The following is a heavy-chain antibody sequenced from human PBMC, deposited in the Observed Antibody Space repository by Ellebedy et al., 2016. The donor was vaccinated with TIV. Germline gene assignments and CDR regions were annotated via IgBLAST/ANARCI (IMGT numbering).Heavy chain of an antibody. J-gene: IGHJ4*02. D-gene: IGHD1-1*01. CDR2: FVPVFGTA. V-gene: IGHV1-69*13. CDR1: GYRFNIYG. CDR3: ARATITGTTNFDS. Sequence: AASVKVSCKASGYRFNIYGISWVRQAPGQGLEWMGGFVPVFGTANYAQRFQGRVTIAADEFTTTVYMELSSLRSEDTAVYYCARATITGTTNFDSWGQGTLVTVSS.